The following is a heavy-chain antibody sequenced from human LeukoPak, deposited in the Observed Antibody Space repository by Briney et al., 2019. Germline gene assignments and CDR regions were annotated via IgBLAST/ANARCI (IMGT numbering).Heavy chain of an antibody. V-gene: IGHV1-2*02. D-gene: IGHD6-6*01. CDR1: GYTFTGYY. CDR3: AREYSSSPGRFDP. J-gene: IGHJ5*02. Sequence: ASVKVSFKASGYTFTGYYMHWVRQAPGQGLEWMGWINPNSGGTNYAQKFQGRVTMTRDTSISTAYMELSRLRSDDTAVCYCAREYSSSPGRFDPWGQGTLVTVSS. CDR2: INPNSGGT.